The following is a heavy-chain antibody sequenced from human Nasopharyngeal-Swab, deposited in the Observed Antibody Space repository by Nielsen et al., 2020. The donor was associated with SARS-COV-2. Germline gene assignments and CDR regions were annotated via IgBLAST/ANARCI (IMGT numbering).Heavy chain of an antibody. CDR3: ARRAARDGYNYEVDP. CDR1: GYSFVNHW. Sequence: GSLKISSMASGYSFVNHWIGWVRQKPGKGLEWMGMVYPGNSEVAYSPSFQGQVTISADKSINTAYLHWRSLRTSDTATYFCARRAARDGYNYEVDPWGQGTLVTVSS. J-gene: IGHJ5*02. V-gene: IGHV5-51*01. CDR2: VYPGNSEV. D-gene: IGHD5-24*01.